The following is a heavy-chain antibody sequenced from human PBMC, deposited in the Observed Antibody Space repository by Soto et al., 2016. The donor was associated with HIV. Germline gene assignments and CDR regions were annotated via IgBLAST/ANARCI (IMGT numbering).Heavy chain of an antibody. Sequence: VQLVESGGGLVKPGGSLRLSCAASGFTFSDYYMSWIRQAPGKGLEWVSYISSSSSYTNYADSVKGRFTISRDNAKNSLYLQMNSLRAEDTAVYYXARVFGTPGIAAAGLDYYGMDVWGQGTTVTVSS. CDR3: ARVFGTPGIAAAGLDYYGMDV. CDR1: GFTFSDYY. J-gene: IGHJ6*02. D-gene: IGHD6-13*01. CDR2: ISSSSSYT. V-gene: IGHV3-11*05.